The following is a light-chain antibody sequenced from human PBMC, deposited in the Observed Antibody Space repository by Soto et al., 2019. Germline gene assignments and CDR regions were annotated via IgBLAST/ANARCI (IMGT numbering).Light chain of an antibody. J-gene: IGKJ4*01. CDR2: TAS. CDR1: QGISRW. V-gene: IGKV1-12*01. Sequence: DIQMTQSPSSVSASVGDRVTITCRASQGISRWLAGYQQKPGKAPNLLIHTASSLQSGVPSRFSGSGSGTDFTLTISSLQPEDFAAYYCQQANSFPLTFGGGTKVEIK. CDR3: QQANSFPLT.